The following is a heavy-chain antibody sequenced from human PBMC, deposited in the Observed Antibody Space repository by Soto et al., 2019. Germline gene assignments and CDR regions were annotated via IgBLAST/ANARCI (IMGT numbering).Heavy chain of an antibody. D-gene: IGHD5-12*01. J-gene: IGHJ3*02. V-gene: IGHV3-23*01. CDR2: ISGRGGST. Sequence: GGSLRLSCAASGFNFSSYAMSWVRQAPGKGLEWVSAISGRGGSTYYADSVKGRFTISRDNAKNTLYLQMNSLRAEDTAVYYCAKSSDSGLDAFDIWGQGTMVTVSS. CDR3: AKSSDSGLDAFDI. CDR1: GFNFSSYA.